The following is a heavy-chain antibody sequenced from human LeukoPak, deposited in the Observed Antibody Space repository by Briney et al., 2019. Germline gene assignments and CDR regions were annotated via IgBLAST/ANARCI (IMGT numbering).Heavy chain of an antibody. D-gene: IGHD3-10*01. V-gene: IGHV1-69*13. CDR2: IIPIFGTA. Sequence: SVKVSCKASGGTFSIYAISWVRQAPGQGREWMGGIIPIFGTANYAQKFQGRVTITADESTSTAYMELSSLRSEDTAVYYCARHGAYYGSGSYYYFDYWGQGTLVTVSS. CDR1: GGTFSIYA. CDR3: ARHGAYYGSGSYYYFDY. J-gene: IGHJ4*02.